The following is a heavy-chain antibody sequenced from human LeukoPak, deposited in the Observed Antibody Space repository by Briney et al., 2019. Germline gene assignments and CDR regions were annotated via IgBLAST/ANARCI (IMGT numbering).Heavy chain of an antibody. Sequence: GESLKISCKGSGYSFTSYWIGWVRQMPGKGLEWMGIIYPGDSDTRYSPSFQGQVTIPADKSISTAYLQWSSLKASDTAMYYCARRDYDILTGYYYYFDYWGQGTLVTVSS. V-gene: IGHV5-51*01. CDR2: IYPGDSDT. D-gene: IGHD3-9*01. CDR1: GYSFTSYW. CDR3: ARRDYDILTGYYYYFDY. J-gene: IGHJ4*02.